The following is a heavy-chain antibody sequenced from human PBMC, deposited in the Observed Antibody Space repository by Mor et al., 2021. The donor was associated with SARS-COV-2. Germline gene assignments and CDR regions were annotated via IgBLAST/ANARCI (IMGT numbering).Heavy chain of an antibody. CDR2: ISYDGSNK. Sequence: SSYGMHWVRQAPGKGLEWVAVISYDGSNKYYADSVKGRFTISRDNSKNTLYLQMNSLRAEDTAVYYCAKEGIAASSRGFYY. CDR1: SSYG. J-gene: IGHJ6*01. D-gene: IGHD6-13*01. V-gene: IGHV3-30*18. CDR3: AKEGIAASSRGFYY.